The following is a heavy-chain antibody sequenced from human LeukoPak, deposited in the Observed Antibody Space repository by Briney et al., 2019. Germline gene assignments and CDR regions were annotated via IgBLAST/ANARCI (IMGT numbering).Heavy chain of an antibody. D-gene: IGHD4-17*01. CDR1: GFTFSDYY. J-gene: IGHJ4*02. CDR2: ISSTGSPI. Sequence: GGSLRLSCAASGFTFSDYYMSWIRQAPGKGLEWVSYISSTGSPIYYAASVKGRFTMSRDNAKNSLYLQMNSLGAEDTAVYYCARVGINDYGDYVDYYFDYWGQGTLVTVSS. CDR3: ARVGINDYGDYVDYYFDY. V-gene: IGHV3-11*01.